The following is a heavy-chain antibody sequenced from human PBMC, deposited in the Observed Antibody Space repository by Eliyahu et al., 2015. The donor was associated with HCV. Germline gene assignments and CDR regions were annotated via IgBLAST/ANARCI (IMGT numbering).Heavy chain of an antibody. CDR2: IYYSGST. D-gene: IGHD5-12*01. V-gene: IGHV4-61*01. CDR3: ARDPRYSGYDY. J-gene: IGHJ4*02. Sequence: QVQLQESGPGLVKPSETLSLTCTVSGGSVSSGSYYWSWIRQPPGKGLEWIGYIYYSGSTNYNPSLKSRVTISVDTSKNQFSLKLSSVTAADTAVYYCARDPRYSGYDYWGQGTLVTVSS. CDR1: GGSVSSGSYY.